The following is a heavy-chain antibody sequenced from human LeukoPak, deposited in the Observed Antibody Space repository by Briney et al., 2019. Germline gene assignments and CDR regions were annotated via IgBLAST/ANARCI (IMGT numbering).Heavy chain of an antibody. V-gene: IGHV4-59*03. CDR2: TNHSGTT. J-gene: IGHJ6*02. CDR3: ATAGYCSSTSCPNYYGMDV. Sequence: SETLSLTCIVSGGSISLYHWSWVRQSPGKGLDWLGYTNHSGTTNYDPSLKSRITMSIDTSKKEFSLKVTSLTAADTAVYYCATAGYCSSTSCPNYYGMDVWGQGTTVTVSS. CDR1: GGSISLYH. D-gene: IGHD2-2*01.